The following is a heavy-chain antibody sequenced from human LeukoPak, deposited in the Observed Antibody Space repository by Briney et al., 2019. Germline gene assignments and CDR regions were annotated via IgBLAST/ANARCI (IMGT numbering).Heavy chain of an antibody. J-gene: IGHJ4*02. V-gene: IGHV3-23*01. CDR1: GFTFSSYA. D-gene: IGHD3-22*01. CDR2: ISGSGGST. Sequence: GGSLRLSCAASGFTFSSYAMSWVRQAPGKVLEWVSAISGSGGSTYYADSVKGRFTISRDNSKNTLYLQMNSLRAEDTAVYYCAKSYYDSSGYSIFDYWGQGTLVTVSS. CDR3: AKSYYDSSGYSIFDY.